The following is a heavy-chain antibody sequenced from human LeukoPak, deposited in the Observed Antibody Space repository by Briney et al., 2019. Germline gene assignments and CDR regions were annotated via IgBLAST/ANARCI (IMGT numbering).Heavy chain of an antibody. J-gene: IGHJ4*02. V-gene: IGHV1-18*01. CDR2: ISAYNGNT. Sequence: GASVKXSCKASGYTFTSYGISWVRQAPXQGLEWMGWISAYNGNTNYAQKLQGRVTMTTDTSTSTAYMELRSLRSDDTAVYYCAIHPISIAVARGRRNPFDYWGQGTLVTVSS. CDR3: AIHPISIAVARGRRNPFDY. D-gene: IGHD6-19*01. CDR1: GYTFTSYG.